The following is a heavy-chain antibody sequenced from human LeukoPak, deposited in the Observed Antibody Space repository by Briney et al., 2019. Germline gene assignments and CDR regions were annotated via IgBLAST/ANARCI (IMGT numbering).Heavy chain of an antibody. D-gene: IGHD2-21*02. CDR3: ASGQRVTDCLHPVGFYFDY. CDR1: GYTFTGYY. J-gene: IGHJ4*02. V-gene: IGHV1-2*02. Sequence: GASVKVSCKASGYTFTGYYMHWARQAPGQGLEWMGWINPNSGGANYAQKIQGRVTMTRDTSISTAYMELNRLRSDDTAVYYCASGQRVTDCLHPVGFYFDYWGQGTLVTVSS. CDR2: INPNSGGA.